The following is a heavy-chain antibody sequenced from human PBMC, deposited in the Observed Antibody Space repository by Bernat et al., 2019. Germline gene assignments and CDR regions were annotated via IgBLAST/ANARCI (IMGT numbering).Heavy chain of an antibody. Sequence: EVQLVESGGGLVQPGGSLKLSCAASGFTFSGSAMHWVRQASGKGLEWVGRIRSKANSYATAYDASVKGRFTISRDDSKNTAYLQMNSLKTEDTAVYYCTRVVISRISTYYYYGMDVWGQGTTVTVSS. CDR3: TRVVISRISTYYYYGMDV. V-gene: IGHV3-73*01. D-gene: IGHD3-22*01. CDR1: GFTFSGSA. J-gene: IGHJ6*02. CDR2: IRSKANSYAT.